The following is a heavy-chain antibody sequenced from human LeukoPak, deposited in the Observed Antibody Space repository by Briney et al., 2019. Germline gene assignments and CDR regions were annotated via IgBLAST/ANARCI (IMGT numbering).Heavy chain of an antibody. V-gene: IGHV3-74*01. Sequence: GGSLRLSCAASGFIFSSHWMHWVRQAPEKGLVWVSRINTDGSSTDYADPVKGQFTISRDNAKNTVYLQMNSLRAEDTAVYYCARGVSGTGPDIWGLGTMVTAS. J-gene: IGHJ3*02. CDR3: ARGVSGTGPDI. CDR1: GFIFSSHW. D-gene: IGHD5/OR15-5a*01. CDR2: INTDGSST.